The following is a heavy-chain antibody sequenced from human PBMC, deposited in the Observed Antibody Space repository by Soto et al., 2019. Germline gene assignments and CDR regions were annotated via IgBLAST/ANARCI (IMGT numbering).Heavy chain of an antibody. CDR2: INPEGGAT. J-gene: IGHJ5*02. D-gene: IGHD2-15*01. CDR1: AYSFTTYH. V-gene: IGHV1-2*02. Sequence: ASVKVSCKASAYSFTTYHMHWVRQAPGKGLEWMGLINPEGGATNYAQKFQGRVTLTRDTSLSTGYMDLTRLTSDDTAVYYCARGRSLKWNWFDRWGQGTLVTVSS. CDR3: ARGRSLKWNWFDR.